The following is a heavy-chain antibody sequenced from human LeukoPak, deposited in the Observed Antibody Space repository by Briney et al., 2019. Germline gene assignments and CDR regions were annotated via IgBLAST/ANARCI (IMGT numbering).Heavy chain of an antibody. CDR1: GYTFTSYY. J-gene: IGHJ4*02. D-gene: IGHD3-22*01. CDR3: ARGLDSSSWYNYYDSSGIFDY. Sequence: ASVKVSCKASGYTFTSYYMHWVRQAPGQGLEWMGIINPSGGSTSYAQKFQGRVTMTRDMSTSTVYMELSSLRSEDTAVYYRARGLDSSSWYNYYDSSGIFDYWGQGTLVTVSS. V-gene: IGHV1-46*01. CDR2: INPSGGST.